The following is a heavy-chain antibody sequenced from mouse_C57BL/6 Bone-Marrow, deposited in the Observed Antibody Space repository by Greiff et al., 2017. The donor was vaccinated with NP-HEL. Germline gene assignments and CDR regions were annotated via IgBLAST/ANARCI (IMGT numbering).Heavy chain of an antibody. Sequence: VQLQQPGAELVKPGASVKLSCKASGYTFTSYWMHWVKQRPGHGLEWIGRIHPSNGNTNYNQKFKGKATFTVDKSSSTAYMQLSSLTSEDSAVYYCARPHGSSHGDYEGWGTGTTVTVSS. D-gene: IGHD1-1*01. J-gene: IGHJ1*03. V-gene: IGHV1-74*01. CDR1: GYTFTSYW. CDR2: IHPSNGNT. CDR3: ARPHGSSHGDYEG.